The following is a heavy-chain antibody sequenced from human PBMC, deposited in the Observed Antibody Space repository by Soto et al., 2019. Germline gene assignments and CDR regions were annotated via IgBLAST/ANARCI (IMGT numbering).Heavy chain of an antibody. CDR2: INHSGST. J-gene: IGHJ4*02. V-gene: IGHV4-34*01. D-gene: IGHD4-17*01. CDR1: GGSFSGYY. CDR3: ARPSTVTTYYFDY. Sequence: SETLSLTCAVYGGSFSGYYWSWIRQPPGKGLEWIGEINHSGSTNYNPSLKSRVTISVDTSKNQFSLKLSSVTAADTAVYYCARPSTVTTYYFDYWGQGTLVTVSS.